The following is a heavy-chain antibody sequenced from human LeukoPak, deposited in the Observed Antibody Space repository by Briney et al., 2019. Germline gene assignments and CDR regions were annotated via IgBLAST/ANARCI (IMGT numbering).Heavy chain of an antibody. Sequence: ASVKVSCEASGYTFTGYYMHWVRQAPGQGLEWMGWINPNSGGTNYAQKFQGRVTMTRDTSISTAYMELSRLRSDDTAVYYRARSLERGWVRAYFDYWGQGTLVTVSS. D-gene: IGHD6-19*01. V-gene: IGHV1-2*02. J-gene: IGHJ4*02. CDR1: GYTFTGYY. CDR3: ARSLERGWVRAYFDY. CDR2: INPNSGGT.